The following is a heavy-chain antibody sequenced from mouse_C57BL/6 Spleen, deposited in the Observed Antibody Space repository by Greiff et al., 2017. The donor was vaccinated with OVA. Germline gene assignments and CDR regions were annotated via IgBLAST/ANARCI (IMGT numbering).Heavy chain of an antibody. CDR3: TRGGYFDV. V-gene: IGHV1-15*01. Sequence: VQLQQSGAELVRPGASVTLSCKASGYTFTDYEMHWVKQTPVHGLEWIGAIDPETGGTAYNQKFKGKAILTADKSSSTAYMELLSLTSEDSAVYYCTRGGYFDVWGTGTTVTVSS. CDR1: GYTFTDYE. CDR2: IDPETGGT. J-gene: IGHJ1*03.